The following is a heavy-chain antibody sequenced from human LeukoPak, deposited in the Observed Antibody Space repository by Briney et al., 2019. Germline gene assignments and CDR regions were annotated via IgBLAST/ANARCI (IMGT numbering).Heavy chain of an antibody. D-gene: IGHD1-1*01. J-gene: IGHJ4*02. V-gene: IGHV3-7*01. Sequence: PGGSLRLSCGASGFTFSSYWMSWVRQAPGKGLEWVANIKQDGTEKYYVDSVKGRFTISRDNAKNSLYLQMNSLRAEDTAVYFCARGTSPSYGFPRNWGQGTQVTVSS. CDR3: ARGTSPSYGFPRN. CDR2: IKQDGTEK. CDR1: GFTFSSYW.